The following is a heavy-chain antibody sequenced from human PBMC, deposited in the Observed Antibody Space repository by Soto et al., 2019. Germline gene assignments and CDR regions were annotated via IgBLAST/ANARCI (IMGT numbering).Heavy chain of an antibody. J-gene: IGHJ4*02. CDR3: AKGKERDYYDSSGPV. CDR1: GFTFNIHG. Sequence: QVQLVESGGGVVQPGRSLRLSCAASGFTFNIHGMHWVRQAPGKGLEWVAAISYDGSYKYYTDYVKGRFTISRDYSMNTRYLQMNSLRAEDTAVYYCAKGKERDYYDSSGPVWCQGTLVTVSS. D-gene: IGHD3-22*01. V-gene: IGHV3-30*18. CDR2: ISYDGSYK.